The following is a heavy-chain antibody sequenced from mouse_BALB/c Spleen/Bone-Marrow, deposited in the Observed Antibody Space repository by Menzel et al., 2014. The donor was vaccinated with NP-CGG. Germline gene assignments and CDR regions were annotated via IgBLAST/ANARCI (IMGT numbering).Heavy chain of an antibody. CDR1: GYTFRSYW. J-gene: IGHJ4*01. Sequence: VQLQQSGAELMKPGASVKISCKATGYTFRSYWIEWVKQRPGHGLEWIGETLPGSGSTKYSEKFKGKATSTADTSSNTAYMQLSSLTSEDSAVYYCARGGLRRGDYAMDYWGQGTSVTVSS. V-gene: IGHV1-9*01. D-gene: IGHD2-2*01. CDR3: ARGGLRRGDYAMDY. CDR2: TLPGSGST.